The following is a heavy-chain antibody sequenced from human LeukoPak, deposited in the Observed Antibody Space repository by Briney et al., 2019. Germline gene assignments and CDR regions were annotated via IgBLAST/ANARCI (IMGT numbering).Heavy chain of an antibody. CDR1: VGSFSGYY. J-gene: IGHJ6*03. V-gene: IGHV4-34*01. CDR3: ARHRMVRGVMRSHYMDV. CDR2: INYSGST. Sequence: SETLSLTCAVYVGSFSGYYSSWGRQPPGEGVGWVWEINYSGSTNYNPSLKSRVTISVDTSKNQFSLKLSSVTAADTAVYYCARHRMVRGVMRSHYMDVWGKGTTVTISS. D-gene: IGHD3-10*01.